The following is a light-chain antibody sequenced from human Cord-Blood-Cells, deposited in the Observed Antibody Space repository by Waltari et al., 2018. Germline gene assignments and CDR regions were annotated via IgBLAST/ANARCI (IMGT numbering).Light chain of an antibody. CDR3: QPWDSSTVV. CDR1: TLGDKY. CDR2: QDS. J-gene: IGLJ2*01. Sequence: VSVSPGQTASITCSGATLGDKYACWYQQKPGQSPVLVIYQDSKRPSGIPERVSGSNSGNTATLTISGTQAMDVADYYCQPWDSSTVVFGGGTKLSVL. V-gene: IGLV3-1*01.